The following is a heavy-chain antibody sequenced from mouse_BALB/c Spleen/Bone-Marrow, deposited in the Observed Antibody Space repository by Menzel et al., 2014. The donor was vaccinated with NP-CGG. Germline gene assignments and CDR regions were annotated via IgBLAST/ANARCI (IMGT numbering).Heavy chain of an antibody. CDR2: IDPANGNT. V-gene: IGHV14-3*02. CDR3: ARIHYYGRAWFAY. CDR1: GFNIKDTY. Sequence: VQLQQSGAELVKPGASVELSCTASGFNIKDTYMHWVKQRPEQGLEWIGRIDPANGNTKYDPKFQGKATITADTSSNTAYLQLSSRTSEDAAVYYCARIHYYGRAWFAYWGQGTLVTVSA. J-gene: IGHJ3*01. D-gene: IGHD1-2*01.